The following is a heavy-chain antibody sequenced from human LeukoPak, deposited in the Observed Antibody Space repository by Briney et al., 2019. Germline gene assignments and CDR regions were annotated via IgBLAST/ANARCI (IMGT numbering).Heavy chain of an antibody. J-gene: IGHJ4*02. V-gene: IGHV1-18*01. Sequence: GASVKVSCKASGYTFSSYGISWVRQAPGQGLEGMGWVSAYADDTNYVQKFQGRVTMTTDTSTSTAYMELRSLRSDDTAVYYCARDCIGCHGFDYWGQGTLVTVSS. CDR3: ARDCIGCHGFDY. CDR1: GYTFSSYG. D-gene: IGHD2-15*01. CDR2: VSAYADDT.